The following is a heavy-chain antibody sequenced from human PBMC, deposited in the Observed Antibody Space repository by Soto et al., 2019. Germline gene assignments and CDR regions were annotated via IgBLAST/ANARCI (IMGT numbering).Heavy chain of an antibody. J-gene: IGHJ6*02. V-gene: IGHV1-2*02. CDR2: INPNSGGT. Sequence: ASVKVSCKASGYTFTGYYMHWVRQAPGQGLEWMGWINPNSGGTNYAQKFQGRVTMTRETSISTAYMELSRLRSDDTAVYYCARSEGSGDIVVVPAAYGMDVWGQGTTVTVSS. CDR1: GYTFTGYY. D-gene: IGHD2-2*01. CDR3: ARSEGSGDIVVVPAAYGMDV.